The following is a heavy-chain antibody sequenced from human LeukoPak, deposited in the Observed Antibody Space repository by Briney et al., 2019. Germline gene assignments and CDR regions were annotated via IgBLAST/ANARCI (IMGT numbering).Heavy chain of an antibody. D-gene: IGHD3-10*01. CDR2: INPSGGST. CDR3: ASFGSGSYFTF. Sequence: ASVKVSCKASGYTFTSYYMHWVRQAPGQGLEWMGIINPSGGSTSYAQKFQGRVTITADKSTSTAYMELSSLRSEDTAVYYCASFGSGSYFTFWGQGTLVTVSS. V-gene: IGHV1-46*01. J-gene: IGHJ4*02. CDR1: GYTFTSYY.